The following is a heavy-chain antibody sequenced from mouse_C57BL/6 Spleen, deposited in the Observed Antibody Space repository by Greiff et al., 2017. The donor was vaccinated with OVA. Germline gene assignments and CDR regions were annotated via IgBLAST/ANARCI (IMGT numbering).Heavy chain of an antibody. CDR1: GYTFTSYW. Sequence: VQLQQPGAELVKPGASVKMSCKASGYTFTSYWITWVKQRPGQGLEWIGDIYPGSGSTNYNGKFKSKATLTVDTSSSTAYMQLSSLTSEDSAVYYCARGDGYYLYYYAMDYWGQGTSVTVSS. D-gene: IGHD2-3*01. V-gene: IGHV1-55*01. CDR2: IYPGSGST. CDR3: ARGDGYYLYYYAMDY. J-gene: IGHJ4*01.